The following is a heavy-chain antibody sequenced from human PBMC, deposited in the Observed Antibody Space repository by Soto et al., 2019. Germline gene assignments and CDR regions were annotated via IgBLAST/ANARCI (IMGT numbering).Heavy chain of an antibody. CDR2: ISAYTGNT. V-gene: IGHV1-18*01. CDR1: GYIFNSFG. CDR3: ARRWTTGEIDY. Sequence: QVQLVQSGGEEKKPGASVKVSCKASGYIFNSFGISWVRQAPGQGLEWMGWISAYTGNTKYAQNFQGRVTMTTDTSTSTAYRELRSLRSDDTAVYYCARRWTTGEIDYWGQVTLVTVSS. J-gene: IGHJ4*02. D-gene: IGHD4-17*01.